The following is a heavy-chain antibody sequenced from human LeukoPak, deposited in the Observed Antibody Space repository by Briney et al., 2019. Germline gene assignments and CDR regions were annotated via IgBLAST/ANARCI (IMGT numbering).Heavy chain of an antibody. D-gene: IGHD6-19*01. Sequence: GGSLRLSCAASGFTVSSNYMSWVRQAPGKGLEWVSVIHSGGSTYYADSVKGRFTISRDNSKNTLYLQMNSLRAEDTAVYYCARDLTGWYRGYWGQGTLVTVSS. J-gene: IGHJ4*02. CDR2: IHSGGST. V-gene: IGHV3-66*01. CDR1: GFTVSSNY. CDR3: ARDLTGWYRGY.